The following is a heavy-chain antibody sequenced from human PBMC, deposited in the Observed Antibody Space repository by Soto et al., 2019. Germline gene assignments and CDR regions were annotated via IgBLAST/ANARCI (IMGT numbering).Heavy chain of an antibody. J-gene: IGHJ5*02. CDR1: GYPFTHYG. D-gene: IGHD3-3*01. V-gene: IGHV1-18*01. CDR2: ISPFNGNT. Sequence: ASVKVSCKSSGYPFTHYGITWVRQAPGQGLEWMGWISPFNGNTNYGQTLQGRVTLTTDTSTSTVYMELRSLRSDDTAVYYCARDLPYYDFWSGYPLGRSDPWGQGTLVTVSS. CDR3: ARDLPYYDFWSGYPLGRSDP.